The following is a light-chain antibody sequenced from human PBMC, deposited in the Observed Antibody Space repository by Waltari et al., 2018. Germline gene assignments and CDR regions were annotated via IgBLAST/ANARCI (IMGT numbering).Light chain of an antibody. CDR1: QGISSY. J-gene: IGKJ3*01. V-gene: IGKV1-9*01. CDR3: QQLNRYPFT. CDR2: AAS. Sequence: DIQLTQSPSFLSASVGDRVTITCRGRQGISSYLAWYQQKPGTAPKLLIHAASTLQSGVPSRCGGSASGTEFTLTISSLQPEDFATYCCQQLNRYPFTFGPGTKVDIK.